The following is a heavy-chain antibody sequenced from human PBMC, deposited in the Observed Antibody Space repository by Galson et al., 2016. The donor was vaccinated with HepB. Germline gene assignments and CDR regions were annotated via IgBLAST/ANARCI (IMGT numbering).Heavy chain of an antibody. V-gene: IGHV3-30*18. CDR1: GFTFSNYA. CDR2: ISYDGVNT. J-gene: IGHJ4*02. Sequence: SLRLSCAASGFTFSNYAMHWVRQAPGKGLEWVAIISYDGVNTLYADSVKGRFTISRDNSKNTLDLQMNSLRAEDTAVYFCANGLNYDSSGFDYYGHFDYWGQGTLVTVSS. D-gene: IGHD3-22*01. CDR3: ANGLNYDSSGFDYYGHFDY.